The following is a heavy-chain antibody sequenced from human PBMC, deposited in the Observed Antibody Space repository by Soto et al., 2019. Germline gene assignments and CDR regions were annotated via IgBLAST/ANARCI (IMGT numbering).Heavy chain of an antibody. Sequence: PSEILSLTCTVSGGSISNDDYYWSCIRQHPGKGLEWIGYIYYSGGSYYNPSLKSRVTISVDTSKKQFSLNLNSVTAADTAIYHCARGPPSPWFYFDYWGQGTLVTVSS. J-gene: IGHJ4*02. V-gene: IGHV4-31*03. CDR1: GGSISNDDYY. D-gene: IGHD3-9*01. CDR3: ARGPPSPWFYFDY. CDR2: IYYSGGS.